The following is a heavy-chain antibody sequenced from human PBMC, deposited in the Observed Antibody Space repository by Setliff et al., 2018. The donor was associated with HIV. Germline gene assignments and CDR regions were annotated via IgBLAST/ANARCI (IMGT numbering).Heavy chain of an antibody. CDR3: ARDEGRATGSWWDQSASWYLDY. CDR2: ISAAGTI. CDR1: GGSISSYY. D-gene: IGHD6-13*01. V-gene: IGHV4-4*07. J-gene: IGHJ4*01. Sequence: SETLSLTCTVSGGSISSYYWSWIRQPAGKRLEFIGRISAAGTINYNPSLRSRVTLSVDTSENQLSLTVNSVTAADTAMYFCARDEGRATGSWWDQSASWYLDYWGHGILVTVSS.